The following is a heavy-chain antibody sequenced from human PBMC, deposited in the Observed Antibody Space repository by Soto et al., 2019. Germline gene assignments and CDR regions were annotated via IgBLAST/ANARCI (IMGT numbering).Heavy chain of an antibody. Sequence: SETLSLTCTVSGGSINSCGYYWSWIRQHPGKGLQWIGYIYHSGTYYNPSLKSRVIISVDTSNNQFSLKLSSVTAADTAVYYCATYYYGSGSFFDYWGQGTLVTVSS. D-gene: IGHD3-10*01. J-gene: IGHJ4*02. CDR1: GGSINSCGYY. CDR3: ATYYYGSGSFFDY. CDR2: IYHSGT. V-gene: IGHV4-31*03.